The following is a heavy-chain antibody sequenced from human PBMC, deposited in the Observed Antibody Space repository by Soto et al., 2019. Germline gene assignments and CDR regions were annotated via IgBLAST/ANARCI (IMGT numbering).Heavy chain of an antibody. Sequence: PSETLSLTCTVSGGSISSYYWSWIRQPPGKGLEWIWYIYYSGSTNYNPSLKSRVTISVDTPKNQFSLKLSSVTAADTAVYYCARHVRAYDYIWGSYRDSTTNFDYWGQGTLVTVSS. CDR1: GGSISSYY. CDR3: ARHVRAYDYIWGSYRDSTTNFDY. CDR2: IYYSGST. V-gene: IGHV4-59*08. J-gene: IGHJ4*02. D-gene: IGHD3-16*02.